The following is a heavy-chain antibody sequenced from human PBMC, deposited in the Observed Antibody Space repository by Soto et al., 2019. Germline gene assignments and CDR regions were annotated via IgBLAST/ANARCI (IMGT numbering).Heavy chain of an antibody. CDR2: IYYSGST. D-gene: IGHD1-26*01. J-gene: IGHJ5*02. CDR1: GGSISSYY. Sequence: KPSETLSLTCTVSGGSISSYYWSWIRQPPGKGLEWIGYIYYSGSTNYNPSLKSRVTISVDTSKNQFSLKLSSVTAADTAVYYCARARRILGSTGWFDPWGQGTLVTVSS. CDR3: ARARRILGSTGWFDP. V-gene: IGHV4-59*01.